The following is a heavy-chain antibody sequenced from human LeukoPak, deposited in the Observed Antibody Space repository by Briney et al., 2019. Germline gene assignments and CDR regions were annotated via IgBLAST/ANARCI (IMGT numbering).Heavy chain of an antibody. D-gene: IGHD2-15*01. Sequence: GGSLRLSCAASGFTFRSYVMNWVRQAPGMGLEWVATIGDSGDTTYYADSVKGRFTVSRDNSKNTLSLQMNSLRAEDTATYYCAKYLLTSIAARSFDVWGQGTTVIVSS. CDR1: GFTFRSYV. CDR2: IGDSGDTT. V-gene: IGHV3-23*01. J-gene: IGHJ3*01. CDR3: AKYLLTSIAARSFDV.